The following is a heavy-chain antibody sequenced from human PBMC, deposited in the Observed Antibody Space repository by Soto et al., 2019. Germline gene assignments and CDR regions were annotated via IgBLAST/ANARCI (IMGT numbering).Heavy chain of an antibody. CDR2: INHSGST. CDR3: ARSQKGLQGYYYYYMDV. Sequence: QVQLQQWGAGLLKPSETLSLTCAVYGGSFSGYYWSWIRQPPGKGLEWIGEINHSGSTNYNPSLKSRVTISVDTSKNQFSLKLSSVTAADTAVYYCARSQKGLQGYYYYYMDVWGKGTTVTVSS. CDR1: GGSFSGYY. V-gene: IGHV4-34*01. J-gene: IGHJ6*03. D-gene: IGHD4-4*01.